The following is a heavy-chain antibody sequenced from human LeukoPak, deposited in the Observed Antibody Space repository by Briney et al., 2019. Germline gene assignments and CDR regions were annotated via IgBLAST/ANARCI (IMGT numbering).Heavy chain of an antibody. V-gene: IGHV3-72*01. CDR2: SRNKANSYTT. D-gene: IGHD3-10*01. CDR1: EFTFSDHY. J-gene: IGHJ4*02. Sequence: PSGGSLRLSCAASEFTFSDHYMDWVRQAPGKGLEWVARSRNKANSYTTEYAASVKGRFTISRDDSQNSLFLQMNSLETEDTAVYYCARSSGSYRWFDYWGQGALVTVSS. CDR3: ARSSGSYRWFDY.